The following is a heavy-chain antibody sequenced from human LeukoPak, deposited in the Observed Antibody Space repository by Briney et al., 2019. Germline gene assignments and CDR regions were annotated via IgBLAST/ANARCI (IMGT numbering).Heavy chain of an antibody. Sequence: SVKVSCKASGGTFSSYAISWVRQAPGQGLEWMGRIIPICGTANYAQKFQGRVTITTDESTSTAYMELSSLRSEDTAVYYCARGPYSSSWTPFDYWGQGTLVTVSS. CDR1: GGTFSSYA. J-gene: IGHJ4*02. CDR3: ARGPYSSSWTPFDY. V-gene: IGHV1-69*05. CDR2: IIPICGTA. D-gene: IGHD6-13*01.